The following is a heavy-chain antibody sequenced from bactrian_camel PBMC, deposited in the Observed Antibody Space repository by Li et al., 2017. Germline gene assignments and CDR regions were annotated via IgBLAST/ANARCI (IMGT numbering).Heavy chain of an antibody. CDR1: GFTFNMAT. CDR2: IRRNGDA. J-gene: IGHJ4*01. D-gene: IGHD3*01. CDR3: AAGTRIIVGDYCDGITD. Sequence: DVQLVESGGGSVQGGGSLRLPCAASGFTFNMATMTWVRQAPGKAREGIAGIRRNGDAYYADSVKGRFTISRDNAKNIIYLQMSSLTPDDTAMYYCAAGTRIIVGDYCDGITDWGQGTQVTVS. V-gene: IGHV3S31*01.